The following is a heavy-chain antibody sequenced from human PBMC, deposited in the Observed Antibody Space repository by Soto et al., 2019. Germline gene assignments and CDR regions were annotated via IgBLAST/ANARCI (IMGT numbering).Heavy chain of an antibody. CDR1: GGSFSGYW. Sequence: QVQLQQWGAGLLKPSETLSLTCAVYGGSFSGYWWTWIRQPPGKGLEWIGEINHSGSTNYNPSLKSLITMSVDTSKNQFFLELNSVTAADTAVYYCARGNRFVDYWGQGTLVTVSS. V-gene: IGHV4-34*01. D-gene: IGHD3-16*01. J-gene: IGHJ4*02. CDR3: ARGNRFVDY. CDR2: INHSGST.